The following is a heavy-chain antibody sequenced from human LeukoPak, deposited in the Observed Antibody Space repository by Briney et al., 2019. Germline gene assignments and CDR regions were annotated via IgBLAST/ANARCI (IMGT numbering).Heavy chain of an antibody. V-gene: IGHV3-23*01. Sequence: PGGSLRLSCVASGFSFNNYATNWVRQSPGKGLEWVSLIIGSSGTTFYADSVKGRFTISRDKSKSTLYLQMNSLRAGDTAVYYCAKGAYDYIDMAYFDYWGREVWSPSPQ. CDR2: IIGSSGTT. D-gene: IGHD5-12*01. CDR1: GFSFNNYA. CDR3: AKGAYDYIDMAYFDY. J-gene: IGHJ4*02.